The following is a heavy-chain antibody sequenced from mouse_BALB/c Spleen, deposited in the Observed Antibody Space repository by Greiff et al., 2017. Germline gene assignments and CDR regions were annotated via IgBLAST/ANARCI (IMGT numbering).Heavy chain of an antibody. CDR3: ARDYGYYLDY. V-gene: IGHV2-9*02. D-gene: IGHD2-2*01. CDR1: GFSLTSYG. CDR2: IWAGGST. J-gene: IGHJ2*01. Sequence: VMLVESGPGLVAPSQSLSITCTVSGFSLTSYGVHWVRQPPGKGLEWLGEIWAGGSTNYNSALMSRLSISKDNSKSQVFLKMNSLQTDDTAMYYCARDYGYYLDYWGQGTTLTVSS.